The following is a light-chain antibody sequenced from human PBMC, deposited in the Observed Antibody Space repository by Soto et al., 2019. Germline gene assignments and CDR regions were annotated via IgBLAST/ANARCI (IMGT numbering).Light chain of an antibody. V-gene: IGKV3D-20*02. J-gene: IGKJ5*01. CDR2: GAS. Sequence: EIVLTQSPATLSLSPGERATLSCRASQSVSSSYLAWYQQKPGQAPRLLIYGASTRATAVPDRFSGSGSGTDFTLTITSLQSDDFAVYFCQQYSDWPITFGQGTRLEIK. CDR3: QQYSDWPIT. CDR1: QSVSSSY.